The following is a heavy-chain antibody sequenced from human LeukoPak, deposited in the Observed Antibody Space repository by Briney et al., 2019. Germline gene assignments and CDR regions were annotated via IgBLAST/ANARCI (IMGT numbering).Heavy chain of an antibody. J-gene: IGHJ4*02. Sequence: SETLSLTCAVYGGSLSGYYWTWIRQTPGKGLEWIGEINYSGNTYYNPSLKSRVTISVDTSKNQFSLKLSSVTAADTAVYYCARDNLGYCSGGSCYPGARFDYWGQGTLVTVSS. CDR3: ARDNLGYCSGGSCYPGARFDY. CDR1: GGSLSGYY. D-gene: IGHD2-15*01. V-gene: IGHV4-34*01. CDR2: INYSGNT.